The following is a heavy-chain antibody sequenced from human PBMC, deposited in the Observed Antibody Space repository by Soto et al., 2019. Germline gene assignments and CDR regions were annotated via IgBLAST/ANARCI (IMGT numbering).Heavy chain of an antibody. D-gene: IGHD6-19*01. V-gene: IGHV2-5*02. J-gene: IGHJ4*02. CDR2: IYWDDDK. Sequence: SGPTLVNPTQTLTLTCTFSGFSLNSTRMAVGWIRQPPGKALEWLALIYWDDDKRYSPFLKSRLTITKDTSKNQVVLTMSNMDPVDTARYYCAHIVVAGLGYYFDYWGQRTLVTVSS. CDR1: GFSLNSTRMA. CDR3: AHIVVAGLGYYFDY.